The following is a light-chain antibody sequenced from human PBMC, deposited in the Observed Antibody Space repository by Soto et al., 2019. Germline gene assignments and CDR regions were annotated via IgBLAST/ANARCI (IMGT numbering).Light chain of an antibody. J-gene: IGKJ3*01. CDR3: QQYENLTS. Sequence: DIQMTQSPSSLSASVGDRVTITCQASQDISNFLNWYQQKPGKAPKLLIYDASNLETGVPSRVSGSGSGTDFSFTISSLQPEDIATYLCQQYENLTSFGPGTKVDIK. CDR2: DAS. CDR1: QDISNF. V-gene: IGKV1-33*01.